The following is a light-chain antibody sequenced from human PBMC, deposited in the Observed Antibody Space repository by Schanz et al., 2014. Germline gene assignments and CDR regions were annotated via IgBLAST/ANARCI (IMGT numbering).Light chain of an antibody. CDR3: QRYYSGRG. J-gene: IGKJ1*01. Sequence: DIQMTQSPSSLSASVGDRVTITCRASQSISNYVNWYQQIPGKAPKLLIYAASSLQSGVPSRFSGSGSGTEFTLTISSLQPDDFATYYCQRYYSGRGFGQGTKVEIK. CDR1: QSISNY. V-gene: IGKV1-39*01. CDR2: AAS.